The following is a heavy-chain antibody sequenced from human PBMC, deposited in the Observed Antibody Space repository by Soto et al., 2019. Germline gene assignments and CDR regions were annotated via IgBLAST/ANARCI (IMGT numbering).Heavy chain of an antibody. CDR3: ARGRGYYFRVRNYFDY. D-gene: IGHD3-22*01. CDR2: INHSGST. CDR1: GGSFSGYY. V-gene: IGHV4-34*01. Sequence: SETLSLTCAVYGGSFSGYYWSWIRQPPGKGLEWIGEINHSGSTNCNPSLKSRVTISVDTSKNQFSLKLSSVTAADTAVYYCARGRGYYFRVRNYFDYWGQGTLVTVSS. J-gene: IGHJ4*02.